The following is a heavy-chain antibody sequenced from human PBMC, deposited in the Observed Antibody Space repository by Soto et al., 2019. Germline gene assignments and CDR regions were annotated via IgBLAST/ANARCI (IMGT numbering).Heavy chain of an antibody. CDR2: INAGNGNT. Sequence: GASVKVSCKASGYTFTSYAMHWVRQAPGQRLEWMGWINAGNGNTIYAQKFQGRVTMTEDTSTDTAYMELSSLRSEDTAVYYCATTARFGELFGWGQGTLVTVSS. J-gene: IGHJ4*02. V-gene: IGHV1-3*01. D-gene: IGHD3-10*01. CDR1: GYTFTSYA. CDR3: ATTARFGELFG.